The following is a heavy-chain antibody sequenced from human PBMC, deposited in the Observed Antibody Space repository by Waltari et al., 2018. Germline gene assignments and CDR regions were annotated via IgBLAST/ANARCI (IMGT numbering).Heavy chain of an antibody. J-gene: IGHJ6*02. CDR3: AREYYDSSGYYSWPTGGDV. Sequence: QVQLVESGGGVVQPGRSLRLSCAASGFTFSSYGMHWVRQAPGKGLEWVAVIWYDGRNKYYADSVKGRFTISRDNSKNTLYLQMNSLRAEDTAVYYCAREYYDSSGYYSWPTGGDVWGQGTTVTVSS. CDR2: IWYDGRNK. V-gene: IGHV3-33*01. D-gene: IGHD3-22*01. CDR1: GFTFSSYG.